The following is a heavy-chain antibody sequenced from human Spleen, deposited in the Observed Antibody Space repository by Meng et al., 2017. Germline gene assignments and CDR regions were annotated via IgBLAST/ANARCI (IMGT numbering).Heavy chain of an antibody. J-gene: IGHJ3*02. CDR1: GGSISSGSYY. V-gene: IGHV4-61*02. Sequence: SCTVSGGSISSGSYYWSWIRQPAGKGLEWIGRIYTSGSTNYNPSLKGRVTISVDTSKNQFSLKLSSVTAADTAVYYCASPNPSRMDDAFDIWGQGTMVTVSS. CDR3: ASPNPSRMDDAFDI. D-gene: IGHD1-14*01. CDR2: IYTSGST.